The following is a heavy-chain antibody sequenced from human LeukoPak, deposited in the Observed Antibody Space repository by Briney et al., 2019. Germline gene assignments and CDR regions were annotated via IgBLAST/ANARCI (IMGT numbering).Heavy chain of an antibody. CDR1: GFTFSSYG. V-gene: IGHV3-30*02. CDR2: IRYDGSNK. Sequence: PGGSLRLSCAASGFTFSSYGMHWVRQAPGKGLEWVAFIRYDGSNKYYADSVKGRFTISRDNSKNTLYLQMNNLRAEDTAVYYCAKDLRGGDYWGQGTLVTVSS. CDR3: AKDLRGGDY. J-gene: IGHJ4*02. D-gene: IGHD3-16*01.